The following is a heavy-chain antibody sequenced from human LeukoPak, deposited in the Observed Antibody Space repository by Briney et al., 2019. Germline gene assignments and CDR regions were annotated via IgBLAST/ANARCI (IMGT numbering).Heavy chain of an antibody. Sequence: SETLSLTCTVSGGSISSYYWSWIRQPPGKGLEWIGYIYYSGSTNYNPSLMSRVTISIDTSKNQFSLKLSSVTAADTAVYYCAGSMGKDYFDYWGQGILVTVSS. D-gene: IGHD7-27*01. CDR2: IYYSGST. CDR3: AGSMGKDYFDY. V-gene: IGHV4-59*01. CDR1: GGSISSYY. J-gene: IGHJ4*02.